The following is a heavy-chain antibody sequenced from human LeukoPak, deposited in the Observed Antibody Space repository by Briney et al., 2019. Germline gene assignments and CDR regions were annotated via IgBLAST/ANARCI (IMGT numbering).Heavy chain of an antibody. V-gene: IGHV4-34*01. D-gene: IGHD6-19*01. Sequence: PSETLSLTCAVYGGSVSGYHLTWIRQPPGKGLEYIGEINDSGSSIYNPSLKNRVTISVDTSKKQISVNLTSVTATDTGVYYCARGPHQQWPPMQYWGQGSLVTVSS. J-gene: IGHJ4*02. CDR1: GGSVSGYH. CDR3: ARGPHQQWPPMQY. CDR2: INDSGSS.